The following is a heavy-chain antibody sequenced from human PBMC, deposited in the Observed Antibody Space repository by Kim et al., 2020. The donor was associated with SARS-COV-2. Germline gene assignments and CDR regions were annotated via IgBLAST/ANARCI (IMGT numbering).Heavy chain of an antibody. Sequence: SETLSLTCTVSGGSISSSSYYWGWIRQPPGRGLEWIGSINYSGSTYYNPSLKSRVTISVDTSKNQFSLSLSSVTAADTAVYYCARPRLGRSLGGFDIWGQGTMVTVSS. V-gene: IGHV4-39*01. CDR1: GGSISSSSYY. CDR2: INYSGST. D-gene: IGHD2-15*01. CDR3: ARPRLGRSLGGFDI. J-gene: IGHJ3*02.